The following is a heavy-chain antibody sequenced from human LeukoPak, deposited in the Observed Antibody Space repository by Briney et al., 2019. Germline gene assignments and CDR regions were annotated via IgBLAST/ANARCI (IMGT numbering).Heavy chain of an antibody. D-gene: IGHD2-2*01. V-gene: IGHV4-34*01. J-gene: IGHJ5*02. Sequence: SETLSLTCAVYGGSFSGYYWSWIRQPPGKGLEWIGEINHSGSTNYNPSLKSRVTISVDTSKNQFSLKLSSVTAADTAVYYCARGPLRGVVVVPAARNWFDPWGQGALVTVSS. CDR3: ARGPLRGVVVVPAARNWFDP. CDR1: GGSFSGYY. CDR2: INHSGST.